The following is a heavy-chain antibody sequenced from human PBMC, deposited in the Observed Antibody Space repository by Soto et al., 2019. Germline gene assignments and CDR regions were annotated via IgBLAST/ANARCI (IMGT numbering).Heavy chain of an antibody. CDR3: ARLKDYGGTPFDY. Sequence: ETLSLTCTVSGGSISSSNWGWIRQPPGKGLEWIGTISYSGSTYYNPSLRSRVTISEDKSKNQFSLKLTSVTAADTAVYFCARLKDYGGTPFDYWGQGTLVTVSS. J-gene: IGHJ4*02. CDR2: ISYSGST. D-gene: IGHD4-17*01. V-gene: IGHV4-39*01. CDR1: GGSISSSN.